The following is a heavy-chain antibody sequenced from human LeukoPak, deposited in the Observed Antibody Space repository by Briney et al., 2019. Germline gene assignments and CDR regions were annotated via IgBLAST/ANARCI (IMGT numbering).Heavy chain of an antibody. Sequence: SETLSLTCTVSGGSISSYYWSWVRQPAGKGLEWIGRIYTSGSTKYNPSLKSRVTMSVDTSKNQFSLKLSSVTAADTAVYYCARDRYYYDSSGQSNCFDPWGRESWSPSPQ. V-gene: IGHV4-4*07. J-gene: IGHJ5*02. CDR3: ARDRYYYDSSGQSNCFDP. D-gene: IGHD3-22*01. CDR2: IYTSGST. CDR1: GGSISSYY.